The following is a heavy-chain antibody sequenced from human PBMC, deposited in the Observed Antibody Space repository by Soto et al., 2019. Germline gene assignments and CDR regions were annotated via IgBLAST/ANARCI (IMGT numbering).Heavy chain of an antibody. CDR2: INHSGST. J-gene: IGHJ5*02. CDR3: AREGFRYYYGSGNWFDP. Sequence: KASETLSLTCAVHGGSFSGYYWSWIRQPPGKGLEWIGEINHSGSTNYNPSLKSRVTISVDTSKNQFSLKLSSVTAADTAVYYCAREGFRYYYGSGNWFDPRGQGTLVTVSS. D-gene: IGHD3-10*01. V-gene: IGHV4-34*01. CDR1: GGSFSGYY.